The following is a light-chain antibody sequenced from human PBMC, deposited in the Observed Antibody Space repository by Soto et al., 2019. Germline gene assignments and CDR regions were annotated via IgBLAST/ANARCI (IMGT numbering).Light chain of an antibody. CDR3: SSYTSSSTYV. Sequence: QSALTQPASVSGSPGQSIAISCTGTSSDIGAYDYVSWYQQHPGKAPKLMIYDVSNRPSGVSNRFSGSKSGNTASLTISGLQAEDEADYYCSSYTSSSTYVFGEGTKLTVL. CDR1: SSDIGAYDY. J-gene: IGLJ1*01. CDR2: DVS. V-gene: IGLV2-14*03.